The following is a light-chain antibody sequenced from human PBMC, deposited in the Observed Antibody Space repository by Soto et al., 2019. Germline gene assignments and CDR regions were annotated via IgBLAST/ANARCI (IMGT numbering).Light chain of an antibody. CDR3: QQYNSFPFT. CDR1: QDIGKY. CDR2: AAS. Sequence: DIQMTQSPSSLSASVGDRFTSTCRASQDIGKYLAWFQQKPGKAPKSLIYAASSLLSGVPSHFSGSRSGTNFTLTIKSLQPEDFATYDCQQYNSFPFTFGPGTTVYIK. V-gene: IGKV1-16*02. J-gene: IGKJ3*01.